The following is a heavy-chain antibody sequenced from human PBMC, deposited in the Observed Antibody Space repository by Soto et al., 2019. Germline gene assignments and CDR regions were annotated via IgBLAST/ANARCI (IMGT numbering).Heavy chain of an antibody. CDR3: ARYRSAGTPYGAFDI. J-gene: IGHJ3*02. CDR1: GGTFSDFT. D-gene: IGHD1-1*01. Sequence: QVQLVQSGSEVKKPGSSVKVSCKASGGTFSDFTLSWLRQAPGRGLEWMGGIIPMIGATNNAQKLKGRLTITEDKSTGTVYMELNNLRSDDTAVYYCARYRSAGTPYGAFDIWGQGTEVTVSP. CDR2: IIPMIGAT. V-gene: IGHV1-69*06.